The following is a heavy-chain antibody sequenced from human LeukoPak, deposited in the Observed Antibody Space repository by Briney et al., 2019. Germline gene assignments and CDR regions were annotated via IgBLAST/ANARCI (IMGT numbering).Heavy chain of an antibody. CDR1: GGSISSGSHY. Sequence: PSQTLSLTCTVSGGSISSGSHYWSWIRQPAGKGLEWIGRIYTSGSTNYNPSLKSRVTISGDTSKNQFSLKLSSATAADTAVYYCARTPITMVRGVIRYFDYWGQGTLVTVSS. CDR3: ARTPITMVRGVIRYFDY. V-gene: IGHV4-61*02. CDR2: IYTSGST. J-gene: IGHJ4*02. D-gene: IGHD3-10*01.